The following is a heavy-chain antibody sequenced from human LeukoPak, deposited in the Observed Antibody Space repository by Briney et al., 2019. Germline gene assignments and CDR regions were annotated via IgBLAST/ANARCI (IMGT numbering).Heavy chain of an antibody. D-gene: IGHD2-15*01. J-gene: IGHJ4*02. CDR3: ARGLSRDCSGGSCYSSRSKFRPYYFDY. CDR2: INHSGST. V-gene: IGHV4-39*07. CDR1: GGSVTSDSYY. Sequence: KPSETLSLACTVSGGSVTSDSYYWSWIRQPPGKGLEWIGEINHSGSTNYNPSLKSRVTISVDTSKNQFSLKLSSVTAADTAVYYCARGLSRDCSGGSCYSSRSKFRPYYFDYWGQGTLVTVSS.